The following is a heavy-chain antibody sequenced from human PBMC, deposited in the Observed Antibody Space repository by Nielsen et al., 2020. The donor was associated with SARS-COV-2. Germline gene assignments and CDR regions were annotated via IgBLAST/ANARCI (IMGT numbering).Heavy chain of an antibody. J-gene: IGHJ4*02. V-gene: IGHV3-7*03. D-gene: IGHD6-19*01. CDR3: ATSPGGQWLVRGY. CDR2: IKKDGSEK. Sequence: GESLKISCVASGFTFSSHELNWVRQAPGKGLECVANIKKDGSEKYYVDSVKGRFTISRDNAQNSVYLQMNSLRVDDTAVYYCATSPGGQWLVRGYWGQGTLVTVSS. CDR1: GFTFSSHE.